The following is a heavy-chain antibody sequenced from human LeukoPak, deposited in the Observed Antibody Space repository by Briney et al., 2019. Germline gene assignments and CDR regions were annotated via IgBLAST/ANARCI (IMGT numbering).Heavy chain of an antibody. V-gene: IGHV1-2*02. CDR3: ARARFIAARPLDY. CDR1: GYTFTGYY. D-gene: IGHD6-6*01. J-gene: IGHJ4*02. Sequence: GSVKVSCKASGYTFTGYYMHWVRQAPGQGLEWMGWINSNSGGTNYAQKFQGRVTMTRDTSISTAYMELSRLRSDDTAVYYCARARFIAARPLDYWGQGTLVTVSS. CDR2: INSNSGGT.